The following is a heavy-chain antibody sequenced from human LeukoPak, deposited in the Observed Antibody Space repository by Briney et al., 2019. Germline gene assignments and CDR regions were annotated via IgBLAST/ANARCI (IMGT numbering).Heavy chain of an antibody. Sequence: GGSLRLSCAASGFTFSSYGMHWVRQAPGKGLEWVAVISYDGSNKYYADSVKGRFTISRDNSKNTLYLQMNSLRAEDTAVYYCAKDQSRFDWLLQDYWGQGTLVTVSS. CDR1: GFTFSSYG. V-gene: IGHV3-30*18. CDR3: AKDQSRFDWLLQDY. J-gene: IGHJ4*02. D-gene: IGHD3-9*01. CDR2: ISYDGSNK.